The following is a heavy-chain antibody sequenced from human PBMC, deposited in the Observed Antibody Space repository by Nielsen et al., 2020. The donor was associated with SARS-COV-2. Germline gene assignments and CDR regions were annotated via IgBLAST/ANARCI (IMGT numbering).Heavy chain of an antibody. V-gene: IGHV4-59*01. D-gene: IGHD3-10*01. J-gene: IGHJ3*02. CDR2: IYYGGST. CDR3: ARMATVETYYYGSGSYLPRPRDAFDI. Sequence: RQAPGKGLEWIGYIYYGGSTNYNPSLKSRVTISVDTSKNQFSLKLSSVTAADTAVYYCARMATVETYYYGSGSYLPRPRDAFDIWGQGTMVTVSS.